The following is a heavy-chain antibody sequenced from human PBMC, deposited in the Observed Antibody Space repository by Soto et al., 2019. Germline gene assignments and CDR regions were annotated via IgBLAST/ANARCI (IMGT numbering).Heavy chain of an antibody. J-gene: IGHJ6*02. D-gene: IGHD5-12*01. Sequence: GGSLRLSCVASGLTFTNAWMHWVRQAPGKGLEWVGRIKSKTDGGTSDYAAPVKGRFTISRDDSKNTLFLQMNSLKTEDKAVYYCTTHDLYSDYGKYGMDVWGQGTTVTVSS. CDR2: IKSKTDGGTS. CDR3: TTHDLYSDYGKYGMDV. CDR1: GLTFTNAW. V-gene: IGHV3-15*07.